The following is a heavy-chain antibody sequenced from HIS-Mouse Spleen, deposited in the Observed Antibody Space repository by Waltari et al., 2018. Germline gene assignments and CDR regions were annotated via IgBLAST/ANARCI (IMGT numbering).Heavy chain of an antibody. J-gene: IGHJ2*01. D-gene: IGHD6-13*01. V-gene: IGHV4-39*07. CDR2: IYYSGST. Sequence: LQLQDSGPGLVKPSEDLSLTCSGSGGSIISGSYYWGWIRQPPGKGLEWIGSIYYSGSTYYNPSLKSRFTISVDTSKNQFSLKLSSVTAADTAVYYCAREIPYSSSWYDWYFDLWGRGTLVTVSS. CDR1: GGSIISGSYY. CDR3: AREIPYSSSWYDWYFDL.